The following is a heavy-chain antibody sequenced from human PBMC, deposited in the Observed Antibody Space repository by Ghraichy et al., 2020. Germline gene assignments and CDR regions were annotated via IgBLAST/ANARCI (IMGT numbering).Heavy chain of an antibody. CDR2: IYTSGST. CDR3: AREPPPYDFWSGSDAFDI. J-gene: IGHJ3*02. CDR1: GGSISSYY. Sequence: SETLSLTCTVSGGSISSYYWSWIRQPAGKGLEWIGRIYTSGSTNYNPSLKSRVTMSVDTSKNQFSLKLSSVTAADTAVYYCAREPPPYDFWSGSDAFDIWGQGTMVTVSS. D-gene: IGHD3-3*01. V-gene: IGHV4-4*07.